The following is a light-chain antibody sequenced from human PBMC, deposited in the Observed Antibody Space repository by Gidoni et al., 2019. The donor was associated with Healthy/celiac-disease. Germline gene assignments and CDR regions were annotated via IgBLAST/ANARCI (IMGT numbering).Light chain of an antibody. CDR1: QSVSSY. J-gene: IGKJ2*01. V-gene: IGKV3-11*01. CDR2: DAS. Sequence: EIVLTQSPATLSLSPGERATLSCRASQSVSSYLAWCQQKPGQAPRLLIYDASNRATGIPVRFSVSGSGTDFTLTISSLEPEEFAVYYCQQRSNWYTFXQXTKLXIK. CDR3: QQRSNWYT.